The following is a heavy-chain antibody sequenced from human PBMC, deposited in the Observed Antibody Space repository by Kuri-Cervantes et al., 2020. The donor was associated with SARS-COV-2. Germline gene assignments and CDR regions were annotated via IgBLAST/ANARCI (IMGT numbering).Heavy chain of an antibody. CDR3: AREPDYDSSGYRVRGWFDP. CDR2: INPNSGGT. CDR1: GYTFTGYY. V-gene: IGHV1-2*02. J-gene: IGHJ5*02. Sequence: ASVKVSCKASGYTFTGYYMHWVRQAPGQGLEWMGWINPNSGGTNYAQKFQDRVTMTRDTAISTAYMELSRLRSDHTAVYYCAREPDYDSSGYRVRGWFDPWGQGTLVTVSS. D-gene: IGHD3-22*01.